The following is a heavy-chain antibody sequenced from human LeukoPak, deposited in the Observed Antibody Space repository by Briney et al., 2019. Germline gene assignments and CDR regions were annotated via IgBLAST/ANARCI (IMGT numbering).Heavy chain of an antibody. CDR1: GFTFSSYG. J-gene: IGHJ4*02. V-gene: IGHV3-30*18. CDR3: AKERHYDFWSGYSLTTDY. CDR2: ISYDGSNK. Sequence: GGSLRLSCAASGFTFSSYGMHWVRQAPGKGLEWVAVISYDGSNKHYADSVKGRFTISRDNSKNTLYLQMNSLRAEDTAVYYCAKERHYDFWSGYSLTTDYWGQGTLVTVSS. D-gene: IGHD3-3*01.